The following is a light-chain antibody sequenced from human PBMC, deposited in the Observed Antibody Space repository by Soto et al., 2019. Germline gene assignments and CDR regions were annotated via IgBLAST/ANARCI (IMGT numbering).Light chain of an antibody. CDR1: QRVSSNY. J-gene: IGKJ4*01. V-gene: IGKV3-20*01. Sequence: IVLTPSPGTLSLSPGDRATLSCRASQRVSSNYLAWYQQKPGQAPRLLIYGASSRATGIPDRFSGSGSGTDCTLTISRLEPEDFAVYYCQRYGTSLPLTFGGGTKVEIK. CDR2: GAS. CDR3: QRYGTSLPLT.